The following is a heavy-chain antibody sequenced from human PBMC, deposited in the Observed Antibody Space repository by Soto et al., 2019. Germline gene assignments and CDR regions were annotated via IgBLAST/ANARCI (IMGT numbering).Heavy chain of an antibody. V-gene: IGHV3-15*01. CDR1: GFAFSDAS. Sequence: DVQLVESGGDLVKPGGSLRLSCAAPGFAFSDASMSWVRQAPGKGLEWVGRIKTKSSGGTTDYAAPVKGRLTISRDDSKNTVYLQMDSLKAEDTAVYSCTPLASGHYGYDFWGQGTLVTVSS. CDR2: IKTKSSGGTT. D-gene: IGHD3-3*01. J-gene: IGHJ4*02. CDR3: TPLASGHYGYDF.